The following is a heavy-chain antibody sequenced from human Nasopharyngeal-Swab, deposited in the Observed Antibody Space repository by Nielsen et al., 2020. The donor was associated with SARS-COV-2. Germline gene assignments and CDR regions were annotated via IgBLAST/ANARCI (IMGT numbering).Heavy chain of an antibody. J-gene: IGHJ3*02. CDR3: AREAGDAFDI. CDR2: ISGSGGST. CDR1: GFTFSSYA. V-gene: IGHV3-23*01. Sequence: GGSLRLSCAASGFTFSSYAMSWVRQAPGKRLEWVSAISGSGGSTYYADSVKGRFTISRDNAKNSLYLQMNSLRAEDTAVYYCAREAGDAFDIWGQGTMVTVSS.